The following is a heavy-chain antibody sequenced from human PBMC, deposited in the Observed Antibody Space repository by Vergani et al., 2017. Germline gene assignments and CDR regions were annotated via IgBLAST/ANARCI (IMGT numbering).Heavy chain of an antibody. D-gene: IGHD2-2*01. Sequence: EVQLLESGGGLVQPGGSLRLSCAASGFTFSSYAMSWVRQAPGKGLEWVSAISGSGGSTYYADSVKGRFTISRDNSKNTLFLQMNSLRPEDTAVYYCARGYCSSTSCHDAFDIWGQGTMVTVSS. J-gene: IGHJ3*02. CDR3: ARGYCSSTSCHDAFDI. V-gene: IGHV3-23*01. CDR2: ISGSGGST. CDR1: GFTFSSYA.